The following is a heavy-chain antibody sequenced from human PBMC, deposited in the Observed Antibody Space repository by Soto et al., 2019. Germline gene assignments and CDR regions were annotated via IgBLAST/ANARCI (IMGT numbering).Heavy chain of an antibody. Sequence: ASVKVSCKASGYTFTSYDINWVRQATGQGLEWMGWMNPNSGNTGYARKFQGRVTMTRNTSISTAYMELSSLRSEDTAVYYCARADSSSWDAFDIWGQGTMVTVSS. V-gene: IGHV1-8*01. D-gene: IGHD6-13*01. CDR3: ARADSSSWDAFDI. CDR1: GYTFTSYD. CDR2: MNPNSGNT. J-gene: IGHJ3*02.